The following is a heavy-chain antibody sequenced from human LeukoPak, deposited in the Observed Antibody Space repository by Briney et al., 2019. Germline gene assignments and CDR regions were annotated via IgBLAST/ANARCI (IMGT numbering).Heavy chain of an antibody. CDR2: INPGGSST. CDR1: GFTFSNYW. V-gene: IGHV3-74*01. CDR3: ARSNQADDY. D-gene: IGHD4-11*01. J-gene: IGHJ4*02. Sequence: GGSLGLSCAASGFTFSNYWMHWVRQVPGKGLVWVSRINPGGSSTTYADSVKGRFTISRDNAKNTLYLQMNSLRAEDTAVYYCARSNQADDYWGQGTLVTVSS.